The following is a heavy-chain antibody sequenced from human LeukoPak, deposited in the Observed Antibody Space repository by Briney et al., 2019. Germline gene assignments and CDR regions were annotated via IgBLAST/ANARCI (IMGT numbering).Heavy chain of an antibody. Sequence: SETLSLTCTVSGGSISSYYWSWIRQPPGKGLEWIGYIYYGGSTNYNPSLKSRVTISVDTSKNQFSLKLSSVTAADTAVYYCASTYCSGGSCYWALEYWGQGTLVTVSS. CDR3: ASTYCSGGSCYWALEY. CDR2: IYYGGST. J-gene: IGHJ4*02. CDR1: GGSISSYY. D-gene: IGHD2-15*01. V-gene: IGHV4-59*08.